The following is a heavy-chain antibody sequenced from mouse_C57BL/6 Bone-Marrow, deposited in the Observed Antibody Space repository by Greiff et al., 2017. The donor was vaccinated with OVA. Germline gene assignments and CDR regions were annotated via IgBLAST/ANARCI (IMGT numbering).Heavy chain of an antibody. D-gene: IGHD1-1*02. Sequence: VQLKESGAELMKPGASVKLSCKATGYTFTGYWIEWVKQRPGHGLEWIGEILPGSGSTNSNEKFKGKATFTADTSSNTSYMQLSSLTTEDSAIYYCSVEAWFAYWGQGTLVTVSA. CDR1: GYTFTGYW. J-gene: IGHJ3*01. CDR2: ILPGSGST. CDR3: SVEAWFAY. V-gene: IGHV1-9*01.